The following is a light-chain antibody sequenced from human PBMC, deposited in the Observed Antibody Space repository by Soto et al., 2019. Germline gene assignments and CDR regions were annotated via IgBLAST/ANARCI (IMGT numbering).Light chain of an antibody. CDR1: QASTKY. Sequence: IQLTQSPSSLSASVGDRVTITCRASQASTKYLAWYQQKPGKAPNLLINDASTLHSRVPSRFSGSGSVTEFTLNISVLQHEDFATYYCQQPSSYLSTFGGGTKVEIK. V-gene: IGKV1-9*01. J-gene: IGKJ4*01. CDR3: QQPSSYLST. CDR2: DAS.